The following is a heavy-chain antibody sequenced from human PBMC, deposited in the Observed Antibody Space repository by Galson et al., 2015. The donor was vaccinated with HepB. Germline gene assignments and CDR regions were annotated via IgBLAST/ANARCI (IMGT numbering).Heavy chain of an antibody. CDR1: GYTFAKYG. J-gene: IGHJ3*01. CDR2: ISAYNGDT. Sequence: SVKVSCKASGYTFAKYGVHWVRQAPGQGLEWMEGISAYNGDTDLAQNLQGRVTMTTDTSTNTAYMELRSLRSDDTAVYYGARGGDIFDSSGYYPDAFDVWGQGTMLTVSA. D-gene: IGHD3-22*01. CDR3: ARGGDIFDSSGYYPDAFDV. V-gene: IGHV1-18*04.